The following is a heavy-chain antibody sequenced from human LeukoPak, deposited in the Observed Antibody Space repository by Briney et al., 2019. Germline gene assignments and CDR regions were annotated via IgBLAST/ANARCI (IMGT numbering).Heavy chain of an antibody. J-gene: IGHJ4*02. CDR1: GGTLSSYA. V-gene: IGHV1-69*13. D-gene: IGHD3-9*01. CDR2: IIPIFGTA. CDR3: ARDLIDYDILTGYSFDY. Sequence: GASVKVSCKASGGTLSSYAISWVRQAPGQGLEWMGGIIPIFGTANYAQKFQGRVTITADESTSTAYMELSSLRSEDTAVYYCARDLIDYDILTGYSFDYWGQGTLVTVSS.